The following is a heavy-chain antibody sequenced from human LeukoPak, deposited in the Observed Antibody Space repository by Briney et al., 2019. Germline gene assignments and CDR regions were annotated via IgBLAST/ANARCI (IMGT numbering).Heavy chain of an antibody. V-gene: IGHV3-7*01. D-gene: IGHD6-13*01. Sequence: GGSLRLSCAASGFTFSNYWMTWDRQAPGKGLEWVANIKPDGSVGYYVDSVRGRLIISRDNAGNSLYLQMNSLRVEDTAVYYCTQNLVAAAGDHWGQGTLLIVSS. CDR1: GFTFSNYW. CDR3: TQNLVAAAGDH. J-gene: IGHJ4*02. CDR2: IKPDGSVG.